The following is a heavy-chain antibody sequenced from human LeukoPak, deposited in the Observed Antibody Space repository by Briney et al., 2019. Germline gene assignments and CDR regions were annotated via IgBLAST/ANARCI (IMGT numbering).Heavy chain of an antibody. CDR1: GGSFSGYY. J-gene: IGHJ4*02. CDR3: ARNPRYYYDSSGVLDY. CDR2: IYYSGST. V-gene: IGHV4-59*08. D-gene: IGHD3-22*01. Sequence: SETLSLTCAVYGGSFSGYYWSWIRQPPGKGLEWIGYIYYSGSTNYNPSLKSRVTISVDTSKNQFSLKLSSVTAADTAVYYCARNPRYYYDSSGVLDYWGQGTLVTVSS.